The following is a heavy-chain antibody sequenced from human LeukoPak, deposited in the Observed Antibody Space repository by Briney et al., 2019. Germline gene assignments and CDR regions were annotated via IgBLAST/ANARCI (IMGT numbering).Heavy chain of an antibody. CDR2: ISAYNGNT. CDR3: ARNPPGGYSYGYYYYYMDV. J-gene: IGHJ6*03. Sequence: GESLKISCKASGYTFTSYGISWVRQAPGQGLEWMGWISAYNGNTNYAQKLQGRVTMTTDTSTSTAYMELRSLRSDDTAVYYCARNPPGGYSYGYYYYYMDVWGKGTTVTISS. D-gene: IGHD5-18*01. V-gene: IGHV1-18*01. CDR1: GYTFTSYG.